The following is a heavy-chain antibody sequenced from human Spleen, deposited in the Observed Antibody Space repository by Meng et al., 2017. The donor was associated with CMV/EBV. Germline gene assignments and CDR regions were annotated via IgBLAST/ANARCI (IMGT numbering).Heavy chain of an antibody. CDR2: ISGSGGST. D-gene: IGHD2/OR15-2a*01. J-gene: IGHJ6*02. CDR3: AKGTTKYIYYGMDV. V-gene: IGHV3-23*01. Sequence: GESLKISCAVSGFTLNSYAMSWVRQAPGKGLEWVSVISGSGGSTYNADSVKGRFTISRDNSKNTLYLQMNRLRADDTAVYYCAKGTTKYIYYGMDVWGQGTTVTVSS. CDR1: GFTLNSYA.